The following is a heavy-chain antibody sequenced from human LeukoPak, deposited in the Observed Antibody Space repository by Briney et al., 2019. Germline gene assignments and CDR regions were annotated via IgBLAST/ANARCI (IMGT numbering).Heavy chain of an antibody. J-gene: IGHJ3*02. Sequence: SETLSLTCTVSGYSISSGYYWGWIRQPPGKGLEWIGSIFHSGSTYYNPSLKSRVTISVDTSKNQFSLKLSSVTAADTAVYYCARGAFDIWGQGTMVTVSS. V-gene: IGHV4-38-2*02. CDR3: ARGAFDI. CDR2: IFHSGST. CDR1: GYSISSGYY.